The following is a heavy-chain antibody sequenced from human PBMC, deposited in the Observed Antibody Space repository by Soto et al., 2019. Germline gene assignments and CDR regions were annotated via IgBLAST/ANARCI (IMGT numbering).Heavy chain of an antibody. D-gene: IGHD2-2*02. CDR3: ARVPRPHIRTWGPAAIRDYYYYYGMDV. CDR2: IYYSGST. J-gene: IGHJ6*02. CDR1: GGSISSGGYY. V-gene: IGHV4-31*03. Sequence: SETLSLTCTVSGGSISSGGYYWSWIRQHPGKGREGIGYIYYSGSTYYNPSLKSRVTISVDTSKNQFSLKLSSVTAADTAVYYCARVPRPHIRTWGPAAIRDYYYYYGMDVWGQGTTVTVSS.